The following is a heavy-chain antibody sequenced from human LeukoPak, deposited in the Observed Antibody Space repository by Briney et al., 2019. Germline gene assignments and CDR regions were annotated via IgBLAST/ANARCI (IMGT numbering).Heavy chain of an antibody. Sequence: GGSLRLSCAASGFTFSSFYMHWVRQAPGKGLEWVAVISYDGSNKNYADSVKGRFTMSRDNSKNTLYLQMDSLRAEDTAVYYCARSRGYSGSEFDYWGQGTLVSVSS. V-gene: IGHV3-30*03. J-gene: IGHJ4*02. CDR1: GFTFSSFY. CDR3: ARSRGYSGSEFDY. CDR2: ISYDGSNK. D-gene: IGHD5-12*01.